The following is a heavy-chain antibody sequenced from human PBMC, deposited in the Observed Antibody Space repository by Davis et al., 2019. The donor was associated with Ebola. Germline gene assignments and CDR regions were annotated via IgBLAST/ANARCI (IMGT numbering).Heavy chain of an antibody. J-gene: IGHJ4*02. CDR2: ISYDGSNK. CDR3: AKRGSFDY. V-gene: IGHV3-30*18. D-gene: IGHD3-10*01. Sequence: PGGSLRLSCAASGFTFSSYGMHWVRQAPGKGLEWVAVISYDGSNKYYADSVKGRFTISRDNSENTLYLQMNSLRAEDTAVYYCAKRGSFDYWGQGTLVTVSS. CDR1: GFTFSSYG.